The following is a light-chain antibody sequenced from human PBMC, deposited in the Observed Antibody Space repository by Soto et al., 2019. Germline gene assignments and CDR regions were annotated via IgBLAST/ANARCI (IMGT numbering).Light chain of an antibody. CDR2: DAS. J-gene: IGKJ1*01. CDR3: QQYKSYWT. V-gene: IGKV1-13*02. Sequence: AIQLTQSPSSLSASVGDRVTITCRASQGISSALAWYQQKPGKAPKLLIYDASSLESGVPSRFSGSASGTDFTLTISSLQPDDFASYYCQQYKSYWTFGRGTKVDIK. CDR1: QGISSA.